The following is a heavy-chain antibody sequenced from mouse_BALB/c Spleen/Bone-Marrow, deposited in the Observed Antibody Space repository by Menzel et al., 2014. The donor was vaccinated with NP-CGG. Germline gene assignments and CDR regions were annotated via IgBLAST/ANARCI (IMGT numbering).Heavy chain of an antibody. J-gene: IGHJ2*01. V-gene: IGHV2-5-1*01. CDR1: GFSLTSYG. CDR2: IWRGGST. CDR3: AKRGNYGYFDY. D-gene: IGHD2-1*01. Sequence: VQLQESGPSLVQPSQSLSITCTVSGFSLTSYGVHWVRQSPGKGLEWLGVIWRGGSTDYNAAFMSRLSITKDNSKSQVFFKMNKLQADDTAIYYCAKRGNYGYFDYWGQGTTLTVAS.